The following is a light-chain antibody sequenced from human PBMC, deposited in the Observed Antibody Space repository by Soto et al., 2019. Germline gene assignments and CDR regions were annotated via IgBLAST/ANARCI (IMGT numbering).Light chain of an antibody. V-gene: IGKV3-11*01. Sequence: EIVLTQSPATLSFSLGERATLSCRASQNIRNHLAWYQQKPGQAPRLLIYDASNRATGIPARFSGGGSGTDFSLTISSLEPEDFAVYDCQQRDTWPPFTFGPGTTVDMK. CDR1: QNIRNH. J-gene: IGKJ3*01. CDR3: QQRDTWPPFT. CDR2: DAS.